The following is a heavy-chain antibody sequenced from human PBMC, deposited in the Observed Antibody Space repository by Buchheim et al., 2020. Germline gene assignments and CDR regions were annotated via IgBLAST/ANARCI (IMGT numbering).Heavy chain of an antibody. CDR2: IYPGDSDT. CDR3: ARHGSRSTTSYPNWFDP. J-gene: IGHJ5*02. D-gene: IGHD2-2*01. Sequence: EVQLVQSGAEVKKPGESLKTSCKGSGYSFTNHWIGWVRQMPGKGLEWMGIIYPGDSDTRYSPSFQGQVIISADKSISTAYPQWSSLKASDSAMYYCARHGSRSTTSYPNWFDPWGQGTL. CDR1: GYSFTNHW. V-gene: IGHV5-51*01.